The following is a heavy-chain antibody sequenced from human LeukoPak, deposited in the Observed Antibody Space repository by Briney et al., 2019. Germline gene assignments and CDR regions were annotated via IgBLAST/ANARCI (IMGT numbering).Heavy chain of an antibody. V-gene: IGHV3-74*01. D-gene: IGHD4-17*01. J-gene: IGHJ4*02. CDR3: ARDRWGDYAFDY. CDR1: GFTFSSHW. Sequence: GGSLRLSCAASGFTFSSHWMHWVRQAPGKGLVWISRIVNDGSGATYVDSVKGRFTTSKDNAKNTLYLQMNSLRAEDTAVYYCARDRWGDYAFDYWGQGTLVTVSS. CDR2: IVNDGSGA.